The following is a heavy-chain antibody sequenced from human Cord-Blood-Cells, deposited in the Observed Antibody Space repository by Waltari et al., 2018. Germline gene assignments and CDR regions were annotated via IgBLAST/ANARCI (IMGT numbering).Heavy chain of an antibody. CDR3: VLRRLGIAGFDY. CDR1: GGTFSSYA. CDR2: IIPIFGTA. V-gene: IGHV1-69*01. Sequence: QVQLVQSGAEVKKPGSSVKVSCKASGGTFSSYAISWVRPAPGQGLEWMGGIIPIFGTANYAQKFQGRVTITADESTSTAYMELSSLRSEDTAVYYCVLRRLGIAGFDYWGQGTLVTVSS. J-gene: IGHJ4*02. D-gene: IGHD7-27*01.